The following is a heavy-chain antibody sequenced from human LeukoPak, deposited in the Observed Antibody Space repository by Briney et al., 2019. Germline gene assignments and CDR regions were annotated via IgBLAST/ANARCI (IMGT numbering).Heavy chain of an antibody. Sequence: GESLKISCKGSGYSFTSYWIGWVRQMPGKGLEWMGIIYPGDSDTRYSPSFQGQVTISADKSISTAYLQWSSLKASDTAMYYCAMPNTAMAPPEAFDIWGQGTMVTVSS. D-gene: IGHD5-18*01. CDR2: IYPGDSDT. CDR3: AMPNTAMAPPEAFDI. V-gene: IGHV5-51*01. CDR1: GYSFTSYW. J-gene: IGHJ3*02.